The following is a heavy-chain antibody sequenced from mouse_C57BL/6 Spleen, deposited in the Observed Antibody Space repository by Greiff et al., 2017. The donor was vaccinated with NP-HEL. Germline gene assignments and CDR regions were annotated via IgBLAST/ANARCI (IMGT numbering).Heavy chain of an antibody. CDR2: IWRGGST. CDR3: AKNSLLITTVVANYAMDY. V-gene: IGHV2-5*01. D-gene: IGHD1-1*01. CDR1: GFSLTSYG. J-gene: IGHJ4*01. Sequence: VQLVESGPGLVQPSQSLSITCTVSGFSLTSYGVHWVRQSPGKGLEWLGVIWRGGSTDYNAAFMSRLSITKDNSKSQVFFKMNSLQADDTAIYYCAKNSLLITTVVANYAMDYWGQGTSVTVSS.